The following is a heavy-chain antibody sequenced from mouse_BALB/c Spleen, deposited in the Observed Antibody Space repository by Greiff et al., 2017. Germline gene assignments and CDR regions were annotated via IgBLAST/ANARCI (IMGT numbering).Heavy chain of an antibody. CDR2: ISSGGSYT. D-gene: IGHD2-4*01. V-gene: IGHV5-9-4*01. J-gene: IGHJ2*01. CDR3: ARVGLRGFDY. CDR1: GFTFSSYA. Sequence: EVKLMESGGGLVKPGGSLKLSCAASGFTFSSYAMSWVRQSPEKRLEWVAEISSGGSYTYYPDTVTGRFTISRDNAKNTLYLEMSSLRSEDTAMYYCARVGLRGFDYWGQGTTLTVAS.